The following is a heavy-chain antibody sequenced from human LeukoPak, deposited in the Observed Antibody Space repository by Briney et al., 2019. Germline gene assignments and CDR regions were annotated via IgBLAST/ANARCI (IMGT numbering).Heavy chain of an antibody. CDR2: ISSSSSYI. CDR3: ARGGITLIVV. Sequence: PGGSLRLSCEASGFTFSSYNMNWVRQAPGKGLEWVSSISSSSSYIYYADSVKGRFTISRDNAKNSLYLQMNSLRADDTAVYYCARGGITLIVVWGQGTLVTVSS. J-gene: IGHJ4*02. CDR1: GFTFSSYN. D-gene: IGHD3-22*01. V-gene: IGHV3-21*01.